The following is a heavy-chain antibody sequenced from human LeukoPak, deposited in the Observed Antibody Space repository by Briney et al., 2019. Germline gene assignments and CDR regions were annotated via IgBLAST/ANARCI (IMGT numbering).Heavy chain of an antibody. D-gene: IGHD1-14*01. CDR3: ARDRISINYLDM. CDR2: ISHIGST. CDR1: GASITGDY. Sequence: PSQSLSLTCTVAGASITGDYLSWVRHPPRNGLEWVGYISHIGSTNYNTSLKSRVTISVDTSKNQFSLKLTSVTAADTAVYYCARDRISINYLDMWGRGTMVTVSS. V-gene: IGHV4-59*01. J-gene: IGHJ3*02.